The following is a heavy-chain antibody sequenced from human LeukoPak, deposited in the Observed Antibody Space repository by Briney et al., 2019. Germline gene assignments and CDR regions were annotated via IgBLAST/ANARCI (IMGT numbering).Heavy chain of an antibody. Sequence: GGSLRLSCAASGFTFSSFSMNWVRQSPGKGLEWVSFISSSSDYMYYADSVKGRFTISRDNANNSLYLQMNSLRAEDTAVYHCATTWGSTWYYFDYWGQGTLVTVSS. D-gene: IGHD6-13*01. CDR3: ATTWGSTWYYFDY. CDR1: GFTFSSFS. V-gene: IGHV3-21*01. CDR2: ISSSSDYM. J-gene: IGHJ4*02.